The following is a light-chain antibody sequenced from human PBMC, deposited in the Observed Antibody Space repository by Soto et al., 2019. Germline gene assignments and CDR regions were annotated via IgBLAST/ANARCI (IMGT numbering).Light chain of an antibody. CDR2: GAA. CDR1: QIVSSSY. Sequence: IVWPHSPGTLSLSPRERATVFFRASQIVSSSYLAWYQRKTGQAPRLRIYGAATRATGMPDGFSGSGSGTHFTLTISRLEPEDLALYYCQQYGNSPITVGQGTRLEIK. V-gene: IGKV3-20*01. CDR3: QQYGNSPIT. J-gene: IGKJ5*01.